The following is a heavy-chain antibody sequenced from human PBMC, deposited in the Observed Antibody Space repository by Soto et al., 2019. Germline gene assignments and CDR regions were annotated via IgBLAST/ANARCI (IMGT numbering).Heavy chain of an antibody. V-gene: IGHV1-69*13. CDR2: ILPFFGTA. D-gene: IGHD2-21*01. Sequence: QVHLVQSGAEVKKPGSSVKVSCKYSGGTFRTESINWVRQAPGQGLEWMGGILPFFGTADYAPRFQGRVTIIAVGATTTAYMELSSLTSHDTAVLFCAIGHEDGGNSDAFDVWGQGTMVTVSS. CDR3: AIGHEDGGNSDAFDV. CDR1: GGTFRTES. J-gene: IGHJ3*01.